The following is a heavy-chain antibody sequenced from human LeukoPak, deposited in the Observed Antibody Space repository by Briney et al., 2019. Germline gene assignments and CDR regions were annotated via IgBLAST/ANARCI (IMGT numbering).Heavy chain of an antibody. CDR2: INPNSGGT. CDR3: AREPSGVLGFDY. CDR1: GYTFTGYY. Sequence: ASVKVSCKASGYTFTGYYMHWVRQAPGQGLGWMGWINPNSGGTNYAQKFQGRVTMTRDTSISTAYMELSRLRSDDTAVYYCAREPSGVLGFDYWGQGTLVTVSS. D-gene: IGHD3-10*01. V-gene: IGHV1-2*02. J-gene: IGHJ4*02.